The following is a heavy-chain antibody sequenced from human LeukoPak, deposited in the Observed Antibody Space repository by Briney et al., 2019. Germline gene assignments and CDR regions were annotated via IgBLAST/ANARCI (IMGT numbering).Heavy chain of an antibody. J-gene: IGHJ6*03. CDR1: GFTFSSYE. Sequence: PGGSLRLSCAASGFTFSSYEMNWVRQAPGKGLEWVSYISSSGSTIYYADSVKGRFTISRDNAKNTLYLQMNSLRAEDTAVYYCARDRGLYYDFWSGYLGPGYYYYMDVWGKGTTVTVSS. D-gene: IGHD3-3*01. CDR2: ISSSGSTI. CDR3: ARDRGLYYDFWSGYLGPGYYYYMDV. V-gene: IGHV3-48*03.